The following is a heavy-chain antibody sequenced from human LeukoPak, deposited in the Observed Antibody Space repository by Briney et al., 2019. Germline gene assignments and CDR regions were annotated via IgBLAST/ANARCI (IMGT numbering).Heavy chain of an antibody. Sequence: RASVKVSCKASGYTFTGYYMHWVRQAPGQGLEWMGWINPNSGGTNYAQKFQGRVTMTRDTSISTAYMELSRLRSDDTAVYYCARDYFYCSGGSCYSPKAYWGQGTLVTVSS. CDR1: GYTFTGYY. D-gene: IGHD2-15*01. CDR2: INPNSGGT. J-gene: IGHJ4*02. CDR3: ARDYFYCSGGSCYSPKAY. V-gene: IGHV1-2*02.